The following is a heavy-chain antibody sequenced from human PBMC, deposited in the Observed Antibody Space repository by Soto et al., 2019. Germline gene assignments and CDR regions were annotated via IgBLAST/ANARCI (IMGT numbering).Heavy chain of an antibody. V-gene: IGHV4-59*01. J-gene: IGHJ4*02. D-gene: IGHD6-13*01. CDR3: AGCIAPIELDY. CDR2: IYFSGYT. Sequence: QVHLQESGPGLVKPAETLSLTCTVSGGSMSRYYWSWIRQPPGKGLEWIAYIYFSGYTNYSPSLKSRVTISVDTSKNQFSLKLNSVTAADTAVYYCAGCIAPIELDYWGQGTLVAVSS. CDR1: GGSMSRYY.